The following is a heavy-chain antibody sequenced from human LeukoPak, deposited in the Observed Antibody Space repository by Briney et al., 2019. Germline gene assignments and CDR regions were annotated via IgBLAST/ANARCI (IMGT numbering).Heavy chain of an antibody. Sequence: PSETLSLTCTISGASISTGGYYWSWIRQPPGKGLEWIGEINHSGSTNYNPSLKSRVTISVNTSKNQFSLKLSSVTAADTAVYYCARGPPQYYYDSSGYYYLGYWGQGTLVTVSS. CDR3: ARGPPQYYYDSSGYYYLGY. V-gene: IGHV4-34*01. CDR2: INHSGST. CDR1: GASISTGGYY. J-gene: IGHJ4*02. D-gene: IGHD3-22*01.